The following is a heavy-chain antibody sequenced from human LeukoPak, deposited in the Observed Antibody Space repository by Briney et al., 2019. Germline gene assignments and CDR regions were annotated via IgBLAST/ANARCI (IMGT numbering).Heavy chain of an antibody. D-gene: IGHD6-19*01. CDR3: VRDMSSGFDY. V-gene: IGHV4-59*01. CDR1: GGSISSYY. CDR2: IYYSGST. Sequence: SETLSLTCTVSGGSISSYYWSWIRQPPGKGLEWIGYIYYSGSTNYNPSLKSRVTISVDTSKNQFSLKLSSVTAADTAVYYCVRDMSSGFDYWGQGTLVTVSS. J-gene: IGHJ4*02.